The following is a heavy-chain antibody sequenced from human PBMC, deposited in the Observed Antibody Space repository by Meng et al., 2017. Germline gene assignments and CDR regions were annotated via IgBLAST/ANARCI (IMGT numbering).Heavy chain of an antibody. Sequence: SLKISCAASGFTFDDYAMHWVRQAPGKGLEWVSGISWNSGSIGYADSVKGRFTISRDNAKNSLYLQMNSLRAEDMALYYCEKVSRATTFCCGFDYWGQGTLVTVSS. V-gene: IGHV3-9*03. J-gene: IGHJ4*02. D-gene: IGHD1-26*01. CDR1: GFTFDDYA. CDR3: EKVSRATTFCCGFDY. CDR2: ISWNSGSI.